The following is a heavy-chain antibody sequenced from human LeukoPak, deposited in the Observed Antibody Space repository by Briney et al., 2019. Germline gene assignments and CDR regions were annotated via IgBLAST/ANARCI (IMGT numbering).Heavy chain of an antibody. D-gene: IGHD5-24*01. J-gene: IGHJ4*02. CDR1: GSTFSDYY. CDR2: ISSSGSTI. Sequence: GGSWRPSWAPSGSTFSDYYMSWIRQPPGKGREWVAYISSSGSTIYYADSVKGRFTISRDNAKNSLYLQMNSLRAEDTAVYYCARDEDGYNADFDYWGQGTLVTVSS. V-gene: IGHV3-11*01. CDR3: ARDEDGYNADFDY.